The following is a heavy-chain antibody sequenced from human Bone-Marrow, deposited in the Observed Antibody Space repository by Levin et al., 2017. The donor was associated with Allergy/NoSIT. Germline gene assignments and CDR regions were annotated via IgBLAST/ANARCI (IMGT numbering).Heavy chain of an antibody. V-gene: IGHV4-39*07. CDR1: GGSMYTTSHY. CDR3: ATNTFDIASGYPNWFDS. J-gene: IGHJ5*01. Sequence: PSETLSLTCSVSGGSMYTTSHYWGWIRQAPGKGLEWIGSIFYSGSNFYNPSLNSRVTISLDTSNSRFSQKLSSVTAADTAIYYCATNTFDIASGYPNWFDSWGQGTLVTVSS. D-gene: IGHD3-9*01. CDR2: IFYSGSN.